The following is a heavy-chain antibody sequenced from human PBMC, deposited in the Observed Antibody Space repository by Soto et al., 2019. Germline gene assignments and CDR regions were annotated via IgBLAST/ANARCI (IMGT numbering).Heavy chain of an antibody. CDR1: GFNFANYA. J-gene: IGHJ4*02. CDR2: IRGETNGGTG. CDR3: TIYYYESSGYYVY. V-gene: IGHV3-49*04. D-gene: IGHD3-22*01. Sequence: HPGGSLRLSCTGSGFNFANYALTWVRQAPGKGMEWVGFIRGETNGGTGDYAASLKGRITISRDDSKSIAYLEINSLQTEDTSVYYCTIYYYESSGYYVYWGQGTLVTVSS.